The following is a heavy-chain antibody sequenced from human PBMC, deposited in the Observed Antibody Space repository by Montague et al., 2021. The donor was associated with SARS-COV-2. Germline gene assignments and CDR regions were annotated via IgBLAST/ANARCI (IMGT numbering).Heavy chain of an antibody. V-gene: IGHV5-51*03. CDR1: GYTLANSW. D-gene: IGHD6-19*01. CDR3: ARYSAGCLDF. CDR2: FYPXXSTA. Sequence: QSGAEVKKPGQSLKISCTGSGYTLANSWIAWVRQKPGEGLEWMGIFYPXXSTAKYSPSFQGQVTFSAANSINTAYLQWRSLQASDTAMYFCARYSAGCLDFWAQGTLVIVSS. J-gene: IGHJ4*02.